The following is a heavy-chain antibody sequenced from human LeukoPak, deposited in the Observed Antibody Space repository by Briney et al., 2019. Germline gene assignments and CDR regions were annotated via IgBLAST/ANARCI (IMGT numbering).Heavy chain of an antibody. CDR3: ARADSSGWTRDYYYYMDV. Sequence: PGGSLRLSCAASGFTFSSYEMSWVRQAPGKGLEWVSYISSSGSTIYYADSVKGRFTISRDNAKNSLYLQMNSLRAEDTAVYYCARADSSGWTRDYYYYMDVWGKGTTVTVSS. V-gene: IGHV3-48*03. J-gene: IGHJ6*03. D-gene: IGHD6-19*01. CDR1: GFTFSSYE. CDR2: ISSSGSTI.